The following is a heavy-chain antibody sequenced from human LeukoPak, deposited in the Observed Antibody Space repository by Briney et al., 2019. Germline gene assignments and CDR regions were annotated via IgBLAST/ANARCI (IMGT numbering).Heavy chain of an antibody. Sequence: PGGSLRLSCAASGFTFSSYPMHWVRQAPGKGLEWVAVISYDGSNKYYADSVKGRFTISRDNSKNTLYLQMNSLRAEDTAVYYCAREGGSSSWYPINYYYYYMDVWGKGTTVTVSS. J-gene: IGHJ6*03. CDR2: ISYDGSNK. V-gene: IGHV3-30*04. CDR1: GFTFSSYP. CDR3: AREGGSSSWYPINYYYYYMDV. D-gene: IGHD6-13*01.